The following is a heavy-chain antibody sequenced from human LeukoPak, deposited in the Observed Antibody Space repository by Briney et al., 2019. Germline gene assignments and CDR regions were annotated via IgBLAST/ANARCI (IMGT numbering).Heavy chain of an antibody. CDR3: ASANGDYLDY. D-gene: IGHD4-17*01. Sequence: GGSLRLSCAASGLTFSSYAMHWVRQAPGKGLEWVAVISYDGSNKYYADSVKGRFTISRDNSKNTLYLQMNSLRAEDTAVYYCASANGDYLDYWGQGTLVTVSS. CDR1: GLTFSSYA. CDR2: ISYDGSNK. J-gene: IGHJ4*02. V-gene: IGHV3-30-3*01.